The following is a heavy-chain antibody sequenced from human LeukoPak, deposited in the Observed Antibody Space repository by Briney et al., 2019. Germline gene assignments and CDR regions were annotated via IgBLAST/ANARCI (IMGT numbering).Heavy chain of an antibody. CDR3: ARSDSSGYYLGGHAFDI. D-gene: IGHD3-22*01. CDR2: INHSGST. Sequence: SETLSLTCAVYGGSFSGYYWSWIRQPPGKGLEWIGEINHSGSTNYNPSLKSRVTISVDTSKNQFSLKLSSVTAADTAVYYCARSDSSGYYLGGHAFDIWGQGTMVTVSS. J-gene: IGHJ3*02. CDR1: GGSFSGYY. V-gene: IGHV4-34*01.